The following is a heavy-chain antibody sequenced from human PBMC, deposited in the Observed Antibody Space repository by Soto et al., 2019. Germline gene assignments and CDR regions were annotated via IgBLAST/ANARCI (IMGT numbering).Heavy chain of an antibody. Sequence: QVQLQQSGPGLVKPSQTLSLTCVISGDSLSNNSAAWNWIRQSPSRGLEWLGRTYYRSRWYNHYAESVKSRITINPDTSKNQFSLHLKSVTPEDSAVYYCARDQGIVATIAHWGQGTLVTVSS. J-gene: IGHJ4*02. V-gene: IGHV6-1*01. CDR2: TYYRSRWYN. CDR3: ARDQGIVATIAH. CDR1: GDSLSNNSAA. D-gene: IGHD5-12*01.